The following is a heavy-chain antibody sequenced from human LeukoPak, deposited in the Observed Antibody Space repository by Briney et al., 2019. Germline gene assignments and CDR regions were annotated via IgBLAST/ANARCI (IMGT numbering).Heavy chain of an antibody. Sequence: GSSVKVSCKASGGTFSSYAISWVRQAPGQGLEWMGRIIPILGIANYAQKFQGRVTITADKSTSTAYMELSSLRSEDTAVYYCARGTHSYGPVLFDYWGQGTLVTVSS. J-gene: IGHJ4*02. CDR3: ARGTHSYGPVLFDY. V-gene: IGHV1-69*04. CDR2: IIPILGIA. D-gene: IGHD5-18*01. CDR1: GGTFSSYA.